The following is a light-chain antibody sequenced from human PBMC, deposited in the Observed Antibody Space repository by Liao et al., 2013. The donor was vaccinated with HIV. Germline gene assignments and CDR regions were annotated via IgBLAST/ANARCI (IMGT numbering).Light chain of an antibody. CDR2: QDS. Sequence: SYELTQPPSVSVSPGQTASITCSGDKLGDKYACWYQQKPGQSPVLVIYQDSKRPSGIPERFSGSNSGNTATLTISGVEAGDEADYYCQVWDSSSDHPGVFGTGTKVTVL. CDR1: KLGDKY. V-gene: IGLV3-1*01. CDR3: QVWDSSSDHPGV. J-gene: IGLJ1*01.